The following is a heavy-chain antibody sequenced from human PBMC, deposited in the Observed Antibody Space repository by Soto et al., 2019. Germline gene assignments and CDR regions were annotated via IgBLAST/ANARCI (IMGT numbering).Heavy chain of an antibody. CDR3: AGFAGGSGYSLFDT. Sequence: VQLVQSGAEVKKPGSSVKVSCKASGGTFSSYTISWVRQAPGQGLEWMGRIIPILGIANYAQKFQGRVTITADKSTSTAYMELSSLRSEDTAVYYCAGFAGGSGYSLFDTWCQGTMVTVSS. V-gene: IGHV1-69*02. J-gene: IGHJ3*02. CDR1: GGTFSSYT. D-gene: IGHD3-3*01. CDR2: IIPILGIA.